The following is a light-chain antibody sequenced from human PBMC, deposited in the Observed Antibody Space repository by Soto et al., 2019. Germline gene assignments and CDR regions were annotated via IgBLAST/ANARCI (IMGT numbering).Light chain of an antibody. CDR2: EVS. Sequence: QSALTEPPSASGYPGQSVTISCTGTSSDVGGSNYVSWYQQHPGKAPRLMIYEVSKRPSGVPDRFSGSKSGNTASLTVSGLQAEDEADYYSSSYAGSNSLGVFGGGTKLTVL. CDR1: SSDVGGSNY. CDR3: SSYAGSNSLGV. J-gene: IGLJ2*01. V-gene: IGLV2-8*01.